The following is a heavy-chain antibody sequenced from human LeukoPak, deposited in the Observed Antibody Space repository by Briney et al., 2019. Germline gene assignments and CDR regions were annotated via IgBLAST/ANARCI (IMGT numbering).Heavy chain of an antibody. J-gene: IGHJ4*02. D-gene: IGHD4-17*01. CDR3: ARPGTTVTTAGYFDY. Sequence: PGGSLRLSCAASGFTFSSYAMHWVRQAPGKGLEWVAVISYDGSNKYYADSVKGRFTISRDNSKSTLYLQMNSLRAEDTAVYYCARPGTTVTTAGYFDYWGQGTLVTVSS. CDR2: ISYDGSNK. CDR1: GFTFSSYA. V-gene: IGHV3-30-3*01.